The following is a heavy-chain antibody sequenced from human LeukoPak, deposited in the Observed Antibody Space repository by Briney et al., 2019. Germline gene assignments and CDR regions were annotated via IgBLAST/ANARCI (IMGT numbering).Heavy chain of an antibody. V-gene: IGHV3-23*01. Sequence: GGSLRLSCAASGFTFSSYAMSWVRQAPGKGLEWVSAISGSGGSTYYADSVKGRFTISRDNSKNTLYLEMNSLRAEDTAVYYCAKDRVVVPAASDYWGQGTLVTVSS. CDR3: AKDRVVVPAASDY. D-gene: IGHD2-2*01. J-gene: IGHJ4*02. CDR1: GFTFSSYA. CDR2: ISGSGGST.